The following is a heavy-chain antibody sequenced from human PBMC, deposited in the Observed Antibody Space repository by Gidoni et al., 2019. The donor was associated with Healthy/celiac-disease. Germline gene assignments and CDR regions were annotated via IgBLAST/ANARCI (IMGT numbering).Heavy chain of an antibody. Sequence: QVQLVESGGGVVQPGRSLRLSCAASGFTFSSYAMHWVRQAPGKGLEWVAVISYDGSNKYYADSVKGRFTISRDNSKNTLYLQMNSLRAEDTAVYYCARDRYGGTPGFDYWGQGTLVTVSS. D-gene: IGHD2-15*01. CDR2: ISYDGSNK. CDR3: ARDRYGGTPGFDY. J-gene: IGHJ4*02. V-gene: IGHV3-30-3*01. CDR1: GFTFSSYA.